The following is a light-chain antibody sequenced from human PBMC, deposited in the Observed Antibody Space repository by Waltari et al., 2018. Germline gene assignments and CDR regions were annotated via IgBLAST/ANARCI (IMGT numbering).Light chain of an antibody. CDR1: SSNIGSNT. CDR2: SND. CDR3: AAWDDSLNGWV. J-gene: IGLJ3*02. V-gene: IGLV1-44*01. Sequence: QSVLTQPPSTSGPPGQRVTISCSGSSSNIGSNTVNSYQQLPGTAPKLLIYSNDHRPSGVPDRFSGSKSGTSASLAISGLQSEDDADYYCAAWDDSLNGWVFGGGTKLTVL.